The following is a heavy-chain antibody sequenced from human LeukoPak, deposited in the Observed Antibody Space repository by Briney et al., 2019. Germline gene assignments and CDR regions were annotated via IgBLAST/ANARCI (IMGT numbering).Heavy chain of an antibody. Sequence: SETLSLTCTVSGGSISSYYWSWIRQPPGKGLEWIGYIYYSGSTNYNPSLKSRVTISVDTSKNQFSLKLSSVTAADTAVYYCARRYGLGRHVHFDPWGQGTLVTVSS. J-gene: IGHJ5*02. V-gene: IGHV4-59*08. CDR3: ARRYGLGRHVHFDP. CDR1: GGSISSYY. CDR2: IYYSGST. D-gene: IGHD3-10*01.